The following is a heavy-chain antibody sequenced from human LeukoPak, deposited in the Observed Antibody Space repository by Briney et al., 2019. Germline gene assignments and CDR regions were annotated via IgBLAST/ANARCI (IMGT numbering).Heavy chain of an antibody. CDR1: GFTFSGSA. CDR2: IRSKANSYAT. CDR3: ARDDRGVGASAFDI. J-gene: IGHJ3*02. V-gene: IGHV3-73*01. D-gene: IGHD1-26*01. Sequence: GGSLKLSCAASGFTFSGSAMHWVRQASGEGLEWVGRIRSKANSYATAYAASVKGRFTISRDDSKNTAYLQMNSLKTEDTAVYYCARDDRGVGASAFDIWGQGTMVTVSS.